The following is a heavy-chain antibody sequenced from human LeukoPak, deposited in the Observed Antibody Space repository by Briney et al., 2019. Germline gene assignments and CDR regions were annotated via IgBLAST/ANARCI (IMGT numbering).Heavy chain of an antibody. D-gene: IGHD2-2*03. J-gene: IGHJ6*02. CDR1: GYTFTGDY. CDR3: ASGYCSSTSCLYYYYYYGMDV. Sequence: ASVKVSCKASGYTFTGDYMHWVRQAPGQGLEWMGWINPNSGGTNYAQKFQGRVTMTRDTSISTAYMELSRLRSDDTAVYYCASGYCSSTSCLYYYYYYGMDVWGQGTTVTVSS. CDR2: INPNSGGT. V-gene: IGHV1-2*02.